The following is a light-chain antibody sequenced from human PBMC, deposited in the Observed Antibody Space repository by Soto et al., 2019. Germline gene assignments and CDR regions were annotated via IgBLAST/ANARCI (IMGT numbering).Light chain of an antibody. J-gene: IGLJ1*01. CDR2: DVN. Sequence: QSAQTQPASVSGSPGQSITISCTGASTDVDGYDYVSWYQQHPGQAPKLMIYDVNNRPSGVSYRFSGSKSGDTASLTISGLQAEDDADYYCSSYTSSAPFYVFGTGTKVTVL. CDR1: STDVDGYDY. CDR3: SSYTSSAPFYV. V-gene: IGLV2-14*03.